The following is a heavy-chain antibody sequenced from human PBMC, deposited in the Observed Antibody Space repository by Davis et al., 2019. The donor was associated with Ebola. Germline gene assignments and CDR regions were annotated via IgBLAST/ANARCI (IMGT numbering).Heavy chain of an antibody. V-gene: IGHV1-46*01. Sequence: ASVKVSCKASGYTFTSYAMHWVRQAPGQGLEWMGIINPSGGSTSYAQKFQGRVTMTRDTSTSTVYMELSSLRSEDTAVYYCAREIVVVVAATGYYYYGMDVWGKGTTVTVSS. CDR1: GYTFTSYA. CDR3: AREIVVVVAATGYYYYGMDV. J-gene: IGHJ6*04. D-gene: IGHD2-15*01. CDR2: INPSGGST.